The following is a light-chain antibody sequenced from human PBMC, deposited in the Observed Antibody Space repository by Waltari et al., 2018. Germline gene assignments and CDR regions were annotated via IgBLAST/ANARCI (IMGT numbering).Light chain of an antibody. CDR3: QERGRT. J-gene: IGKJ1*01. Sequence: IVMTQSPATLSVSPGEGATLPCKASQILSSNLAWYQQKPGQLPRLLIYGASTRATGIPARFSGSGSGTEFTLTISSLQAEDFAVYYCQERGRTFGQGTKVEIK. V-gene: IGKV3-15*01. CDR1: QILSSN. CDR2: GAS.